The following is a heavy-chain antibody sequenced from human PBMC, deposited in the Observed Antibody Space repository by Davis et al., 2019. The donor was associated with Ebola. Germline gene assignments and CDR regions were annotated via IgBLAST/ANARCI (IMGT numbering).Heavy chain of an antibody. V-gene: IGHV1-18*04. Sequence: ASVKVSCKASGYSFAGYHMNWVRQAPGQGLEWMGWINTYNSYTDYAQKLQGRVTMTTDTSTSTVYMDLRRLSSDDTAVYYCARDGGTWWFDPWGQGTLVIVSS. CDR2: INTYNSYT. CDR1: GYSFAGYH. J-gene: IGHJ5*02. CDR3: ARDGGTWWFDP. D-gene: IGHD3-16*01.